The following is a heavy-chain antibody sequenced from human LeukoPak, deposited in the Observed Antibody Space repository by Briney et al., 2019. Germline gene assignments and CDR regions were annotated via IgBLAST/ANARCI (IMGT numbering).Heavy chain of an antibody. J-gene: IGHJ6*02. Sequence: PSETLSLTCTVSGGSISSYYWGWIRQPPGKGLEWIGSIYYSGSTYYNPSLKSRVTISVDTSKNQFSLKLSSVTAADTAVYYCARVPTYCTNGVCYLQYYYYYYGMDVWGQGTTVTVSS. V-gene: IGHV4-39*01. CDR1: GGSISSYY. D-gene: IGHD2-8*01. CDR3: ARVPTYCTNGVCYLQYYYYYYGMDV. CDR2: IYYSGST.